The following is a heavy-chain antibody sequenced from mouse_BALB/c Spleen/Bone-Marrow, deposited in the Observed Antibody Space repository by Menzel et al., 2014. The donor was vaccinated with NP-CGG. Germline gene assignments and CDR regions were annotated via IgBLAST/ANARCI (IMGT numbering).Heavy chain of an antibody. CDR3: VRSYDSYAMAF. CDR1: GFTFSSFG. V-gene: IGHV5-17*02. Sequence: EVQGVESGGGLAQPGGSRKLSCAASGFTFSSFGMHWVRQAPEKGLEWVAYISSGSSTIYYADTVKGRFTISRDNPKNTLFLQMTSLRSEDTAMYYCVRSYDSYAMAFWGQGTSVTVSS. D-gene: IGHD2-10*02. J-gene: IGHJ4*01. CDR2: ISSGSSTI.